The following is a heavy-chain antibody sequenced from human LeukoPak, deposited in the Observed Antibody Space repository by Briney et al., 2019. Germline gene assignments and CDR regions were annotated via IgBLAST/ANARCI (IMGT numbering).Heavy chain of an antibody. Sequence: SETLSLTCAVYGGSFSGYYWSWIRQPPGKGLEWVGEINDSGCTNYNPSLKSRVTISVDTSKNPFSLMLSSVTAADTAVYYCARGSFGYCSSTSCWRKYYYYYMDVWGKGTTVTVSS. J-gene: IGHJ6*03. CDR3: ARGSFGYCSSTSCWRKYYYYYMDV. D-gene: IGHD2-2*01. V-gene: IGHV4-34*01. CDR2: INDSGCT. CDR1: GGSFSGYY.